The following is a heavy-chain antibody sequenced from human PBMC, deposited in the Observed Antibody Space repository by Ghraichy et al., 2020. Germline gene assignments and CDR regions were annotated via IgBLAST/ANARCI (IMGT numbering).Heavy chain of an antibody. Sequence: GGSLRLSCAASGFTFSNYWMHWVRQAPGKGLVWVSRINGDGSRTSYADSVKGRFTISRDNAKNTLYLQVSSPRAEDTAVYYCARAERDTVVVPAATETWYYYYGMDVWGQGTTVTVSS. J-gene: IGHJ6*02. D-gene: IGHD2-2*01. V-gene: IGHV3-74*01. CDR1: GFTFSNYW. CDR2: INGDGSRT. CDR3: ARAERDTVVVPAATETWYYYYGMDV.